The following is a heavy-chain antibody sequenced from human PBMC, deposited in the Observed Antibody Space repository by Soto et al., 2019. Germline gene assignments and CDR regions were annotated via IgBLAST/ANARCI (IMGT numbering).Heavy chain of an antibody. CDR2: IYYSGST. J-gene: IGHJ4*02. CDR3: ARAWGRVFDY. Sequence: SETLSLTCTVSGGSISSYYWSWIRQPPGKGLEWIGYIYYSGSTNYNPSLKIRFTFSVDTSKNHFSLKLSSVTAADTAVYYCARAWGRVFDYWGQGTLVTVS. D-gene: IGHD3-16*01. CDR1: GGSISSYY. V-gene: IGHV4-59*01.